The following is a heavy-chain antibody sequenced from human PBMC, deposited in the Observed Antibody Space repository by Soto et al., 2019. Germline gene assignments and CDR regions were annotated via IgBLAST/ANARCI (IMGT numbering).Heavy chain of an antibody. CDR2: ISANDVGT. CDR1: GFTLRNYA. J-gene: IGHJ4*02. CDR3: AKAKNDYNWDNRPPFDY. Sequence: GGSLRLSCEASGFTLRNYAMTWVRQAPGKGLEWVSLISANDVGTYYAESVKTRFTISTDQSRNTVYLQMDSLRADDTAIYYCAKAKNDYNWDNRPPFDYWGQGTLVTV. D-gene: IGHD1-20*01. V-gene: IGHV3-23*01.